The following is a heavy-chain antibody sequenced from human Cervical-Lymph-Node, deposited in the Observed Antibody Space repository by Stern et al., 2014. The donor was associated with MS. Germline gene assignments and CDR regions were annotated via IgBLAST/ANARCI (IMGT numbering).Heavy chain of an antibody. V-gene: IGHV1-69*06. Sequence: VQLVESGAEVKKPGSSVKVSCKASGDTFSSYAINWVRQVPGQGLEWMGGITPGFGTTNYAQKFQGRVTITADKSTNTAYMELMTLRSDDTAVYYCARGGGLVGYFDYWGQGTLVSVSS. CDR3: ARGGGLVGYFDY. CDR1: GDTFSSYA. CDR2: ITPGFGTT. J-gene: IGHJ4*02. D-gene: IGHD1-26*01.